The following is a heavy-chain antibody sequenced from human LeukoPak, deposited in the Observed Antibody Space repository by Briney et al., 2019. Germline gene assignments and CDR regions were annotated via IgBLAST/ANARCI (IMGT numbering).Heavy chain of an antibody. Sequence: SAKVSRKASGGTFSSYAISWVRQAPGQGLEWMGGIIPIFGTANYAQKFQGRVTITADESTSTAYMELSSLRSEDTAVYYCARVGGYCTNGVVLCRPTAENNWFDPWGQGTLVTVSS. CDR3: ARVGGYCTNGVVLCRPTAENNWFDP. D-gene: IGHD2-8*01. CDR2: IIPIFGTA. CDR1: GGTFSSYA. V-gene: IGHV1-69*01. J-gene: IGHJ5*02.